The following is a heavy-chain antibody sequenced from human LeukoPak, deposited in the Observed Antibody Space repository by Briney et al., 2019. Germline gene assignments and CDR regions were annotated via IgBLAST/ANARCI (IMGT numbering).Heavy chain of an antibody. CDR2: IRYDGSNK. D-gene: IGHD3-22*01. V-gene: IGHV3-30*02. CDR1: GFTFSSYG. J-gene: IGHJ3*02. Sequence: GGSLRLSCAASGFTFSSYGMHWVRQAPGKGLEWVPFIRYDGSNKYYADSVKGRFTISRDNSKNTLYLQINSLRVEDTAVYYCAKATNYDSSGYTDAFDIWGQGTMVTVSS. CDR3: AKATNYDSSGYTDAFDI.